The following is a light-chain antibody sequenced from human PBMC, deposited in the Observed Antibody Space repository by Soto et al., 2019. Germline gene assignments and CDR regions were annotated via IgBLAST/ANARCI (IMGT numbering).Light chain of an antibody. CDR2: GNN. V-gene: IGLV1-40*01. CDR3: QSYDNSLGGSRI. J-gene: IGLJ2*01. Sequence: QSILTQPPSVSGAPGQTVTISCTGSSSNIGAGHDVHWYQQIPGAVPKLLIYGNNNRPSGIPDRFSASKSDSSAALTINGLQAEDEADYHCQSYDNSLGGSRIFGGGTKLTVL. CDR1: SSNIGAGHD.